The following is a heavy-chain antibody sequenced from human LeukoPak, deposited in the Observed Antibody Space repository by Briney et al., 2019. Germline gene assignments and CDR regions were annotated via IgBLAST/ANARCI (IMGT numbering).Heavy chain of an antibody. CDR1: GGSSSRYS. D-gene: IGHD4-11*01. V-gene: IGHV4-59*01. J-gene: IGHJ4*02. CDR2: IFYSGST. CDR3: ARAKDDYNPYYFDY. Sequence: SETLSLTCTVSGGSSSRYSWSWIRQPPGKGLEWIAYIFYSGSTNYNPSLKSRVTISVDTSKDQFSLRLNSVTAADTAVYYCARAKDDYNPYYFDYWGQGTLVTVSS.